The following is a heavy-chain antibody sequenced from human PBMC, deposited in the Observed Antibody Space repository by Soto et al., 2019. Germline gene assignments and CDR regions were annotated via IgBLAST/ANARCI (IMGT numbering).Heavy chain of an antibody. D-gene: IGHD2-15*01. J-gene: IGHJ6*03. CDR1: GGSISSSSYY. V-gene: IGHV4-39*01. Sequence: SETLSLTCTVSGGSISSSSYYWGWIRQPPGKGLEWIGSIYYSGSTYYNPSLKSRVTISVDTSKNQFSLKLGSVTAADTAVYYCARRRTGGCSGGSCYDSLERYYYYMDVWGKGTTVTVSS. CDR3: ARRRTGGCSGGSCYDSLERYYYYMDV. CDR2: IYYSGST.